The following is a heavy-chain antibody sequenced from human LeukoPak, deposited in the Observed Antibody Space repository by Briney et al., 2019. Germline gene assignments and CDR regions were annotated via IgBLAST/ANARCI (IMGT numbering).Heavy chain of an antibody. D-gene: IGHD3-22*01. CDR3: ARGPSRSSLYYYDSSGYRNWFDP. Sequence: SETLSLTCTVSGGSISSSSYYWGWIRQPPGKGLEWIGSIYYSGSTYYNPSLKSRVTISVDTSKNQFSLKLSSVTAADTAVYYCARGPSRSSLYYYDSSGYRNWFDPWGQGTLVTVSS. CDR2: IYYSGST. V-gene: IGHV4-39*01. J-gene: IGHJ5*02. CDR1: GGSISSSSYY.